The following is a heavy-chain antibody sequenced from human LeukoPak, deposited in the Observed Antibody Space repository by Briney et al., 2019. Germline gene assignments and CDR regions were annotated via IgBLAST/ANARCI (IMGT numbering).Heavy chain of an antibody. Sequence: SETLSLTCTVSGGSISSGGYYWSWIRQPPGKGLEWIGYIYHSGSTYYNPSLKSRVTISVDRSKNQFSLKLSSVTAADMAVYYCARALRYCSSTSCSLYYYYYMDVWGKGTTVTVSS. V-gene: IGHV4-30-2*01. CDR2: IYHSGST. D-gene: IGHD2-2*01. J-gene: IGHJ6*03. CDR3: ARALRYCSSTSCSLYYYYYMDV. CDR1: GGSISSGGYY.